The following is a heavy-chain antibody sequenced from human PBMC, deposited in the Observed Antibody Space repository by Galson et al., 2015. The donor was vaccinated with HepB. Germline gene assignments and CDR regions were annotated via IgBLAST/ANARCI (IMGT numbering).Heavy chain of an antibody. CDR2: INPNSGGT. Sequence: SVKVSCKASGYTFTGYYMHWVRQAPGQGLEWMGWINPNSGGTNYAQKFQGRVTMTRDTSISTAYMELSRLRSDDTAVYYCARLRRYCSSTSCYNDAFDIWGQGTMVTVSS. D-gene: IGHD2-2*02. CDR1: GYTFTGYY. CDR3: ARLRRYCSSTSCYNDAFDI. J-gene: IGHJ3*02. V-gene: IGHV1-2*02.